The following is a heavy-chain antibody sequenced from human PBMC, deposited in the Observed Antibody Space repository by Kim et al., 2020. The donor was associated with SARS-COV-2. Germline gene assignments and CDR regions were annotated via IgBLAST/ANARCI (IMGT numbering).Heavy chain of an antibody. CDR3: TRVPGTSLACLVAFD. J-gene: IGHJ3*02. CDR1: GFTFSGSA. D-gene: IGHD1-1*01. V-gene: IGHV3-73*01. Sequence: GGSLRLSCGDSGFTFSGSAMHWVRQPPGKGLEWVSRIISKANSYATGKVEAVKGMVTISGSDSSNTPYMQMNSRKTEDTAVYYRTRVPGTSLACLVAFD. CDR2: IISKANSYAT.